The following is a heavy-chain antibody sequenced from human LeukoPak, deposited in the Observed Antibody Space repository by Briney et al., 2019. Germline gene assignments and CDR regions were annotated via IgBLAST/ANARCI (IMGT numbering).Heavy chain of an antibody. CDR1: GGSISSGSYY. Sequence: SQTLSLTCTVSGGSISSGSYYWSWIRQSAGKGLEWIGRFHTRGSTNYNPSLKSRVIISVDTSKNQFSLKLNSVTAADTAVYYCARVDGSCSGGSCPSGNWFDPWGQGTLVTVSS. D-gene: IGHD2-15*01. V-gene: IGHV4-61*02. J-gene: IGHJ5*02. CDR3: ARVDGSCSGGSCPSGNWFDP. CDR2: FHTRGST.